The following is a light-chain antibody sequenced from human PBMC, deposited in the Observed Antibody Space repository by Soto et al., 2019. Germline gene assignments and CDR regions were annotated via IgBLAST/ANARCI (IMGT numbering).Light chain of an antibody. CDR2: DVN. J-gene: IGLJ1*01. CDR3: CSYAGSYPLV. Sequence: QSALTQPRSVSGSPGQSVTISCTGTSSDVGGYNYVSWYQQHPGKAPKLMIYDVNKRSSGVPDRFSGSKFGNTASLTISGLQAEDEADYYCCSYAGSYPLVFGTRTKVTVL. V-gene: IGLV2-11*01. CDR1: SSDVGGYNY.